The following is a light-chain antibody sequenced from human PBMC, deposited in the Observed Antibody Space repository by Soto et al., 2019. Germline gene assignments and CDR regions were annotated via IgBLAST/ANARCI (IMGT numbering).Light chain of an antibody. Sequence: DIPMTQSPSSLSASVGDRVTITCQASQDISTYLNWYQQKPGKAPKLLIYDASNLETGVPSRFSGSGSGTDFTFTISSLQPEDIAAYYCQQYDNLPRYTFGQGTKLEIK. J-gene: IGKJ2*01. CDR3: QQYDNLPRYT. CDR1: QDISTY. V-gene: IGKV1-33*01. CDR2: DAS.